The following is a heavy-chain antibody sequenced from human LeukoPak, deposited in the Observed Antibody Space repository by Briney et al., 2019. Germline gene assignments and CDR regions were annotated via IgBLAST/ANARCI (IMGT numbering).Heavy chain of an antibody. CDR2: INHSGST. V-gene: IGHV4-34*01. CDR1: GGSFSDYY. J-gene: IGHJ4*02. Sequence: SETLSLTCAVYGGSFSDYYWSWIRQPPGKGLEWIGEINHSGSTNYNPSLKSRVTISVDTSKNQFSLKLSSVTAADTAVYYCARGERFRKVAARPNFDYWGPGTLVTVSS. D-gene: IGHD6-6*01. CDR3: ARGERFRKVAARPNFDY.